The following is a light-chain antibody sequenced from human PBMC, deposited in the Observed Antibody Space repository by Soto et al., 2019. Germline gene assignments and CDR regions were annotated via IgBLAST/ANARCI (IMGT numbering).Light chain of an antibody. CDR3: QQYNNWPQT. V-gene: IGKV3-15*01. Sequence: EIVMTQSPATLSVSPGERATLSCRASQSVSSNLAWYQQKPGQAPRLLIYGASTRATGIPARFSGSGSGTEFTLTISSLQSGDVAVYYCQQYNNWPQTFGQGTKVEIK. CDR1: QSVSSN. J-gene: IGKJ1*01. CDR2: GAS.